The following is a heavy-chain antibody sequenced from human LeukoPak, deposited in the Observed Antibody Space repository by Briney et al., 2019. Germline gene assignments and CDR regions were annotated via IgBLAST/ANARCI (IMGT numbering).Heavy chain of an antibody. Sequence: GGSLRLSCAASGFTFSSYAMSWVRQAPGKGLEWVSAISGSGGSTYYADSVKGRFTISRDNSKNTLYLQMNSLRAEDTAVSYCANKYCSGGSCHWGQGTLVTVSS. CDR3: ANKYCSGGSCH. CDR1: GFTFSSYA. CDR2: ISGSGGST. D-gene: IGHD2-15*01. J-gene: IGHJ4*02. V-gene: IGHV3-23*01.